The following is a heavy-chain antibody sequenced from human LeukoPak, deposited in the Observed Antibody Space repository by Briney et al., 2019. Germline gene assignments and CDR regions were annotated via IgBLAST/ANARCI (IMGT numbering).Heavy chain of an antibody. CDR3: ARDRCSGGSCYELGYFDY. D-gene: IGHD2-15*01. Sequence: ASVKVSYKASGYTFTSYGISWVRQAPGQGLEWMGWISAYNGNTNYAQKLQGRVTMTTDTSTSTAYMELRSLRSDDTAVYYCARDRCSGGSCYELGYFDYWGQGTLVTVSS. J-gene: IGHJ4*02. CDR2: ISAYNGNT. V-gene: IGHV1-18*04. CDR1: GYTFTSYG.